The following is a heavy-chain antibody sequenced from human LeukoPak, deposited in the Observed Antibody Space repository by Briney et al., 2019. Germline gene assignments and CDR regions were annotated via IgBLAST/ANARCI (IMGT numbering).Heavy chain of an antibody. D-gene: IGHD3-22*01. CDR3: ARNLHDSSGYCCGY. CDR1: GFTFSSYG. CDR2: IWYDGSNK. Sequence: PGGSLRLSCAASGFTFSSYGMHWVRQAPGKGLEWVAVIWYDGSNKYYADSVKGRFTISRDNSKNTLYLQMNSLRAEDTAVYYCARNLHDSSGYCCGYWGQGTLVTVSS. J-gene: IGHJ4*02. V-gene: IGHV3-33*01.